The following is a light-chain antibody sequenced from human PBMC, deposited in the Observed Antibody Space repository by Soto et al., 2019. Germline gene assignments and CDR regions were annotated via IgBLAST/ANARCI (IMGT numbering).Light chain of an antibody. CDR1: SSDVGGYDF. CDR3: SSFTTSHTYI. CDR2: VVS. J-gene: IGLJ1*01. V-gene: IGLV2-14*01. Sequence: QSVLTQPASVSGSPGQSITISCTGTSSDVGGYDFDSWYQQHPGKAPKLLIYVVSGRPSGVPDRFSGSKSGNAASLTISGLQAEDEADYYCSSFTTSHTYIFGTGTKVTVL.